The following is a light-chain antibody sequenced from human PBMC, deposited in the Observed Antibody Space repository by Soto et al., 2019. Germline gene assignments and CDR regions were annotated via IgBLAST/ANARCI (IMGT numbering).Light chain of an antibody. V-gene: IGLV2-14*03. CDR2: DVN. Sequence: QSVLTQPASMSGSPGQSITISCTGTSSDVGGYNYVSRYRQHPGKAPKLMIYDVNNRPSGVSNRFSGSKSGNTASLTISGLQAEDEADYYCSSHSSSSTLVVFGGGTKVTVL. J-gene: IGLJ2*01. CDR3: SSHSSSSTLVV. CDR1: SSDVGGYNY.